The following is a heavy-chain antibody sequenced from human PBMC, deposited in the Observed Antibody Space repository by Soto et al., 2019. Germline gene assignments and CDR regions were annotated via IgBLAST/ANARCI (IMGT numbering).Heavy chain of an antibody. CDR3: ARDVDYYGSGSHAKPYNWFDP. V-gene: IGHV4-4*02. CDR1: GVSISSSNW. CDR2: IYHSGST. Sequence: SETLSLTCAVSGVSISSSNWLSWVRQPPGKGMEWIGEIYHSGSTNYNPSLKSRVTISVDKSKNQFSLKLSSVTAADTAVYYCARDVDYYGSGSHAKPYNWFDPWGQGTLVTSPQ. J-gene: IGHJ5*02. D-gene: IGHD3-10*01.